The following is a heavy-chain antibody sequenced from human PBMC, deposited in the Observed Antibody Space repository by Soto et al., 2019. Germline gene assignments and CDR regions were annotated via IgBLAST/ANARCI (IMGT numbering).Heavy chain of an antibody. CDR3: ARIYDYWSGSQDAFDI. D-gene: IGHD3-3*01. CDR1: GGSISSYY. CDR2: IYYSGST. Sequence: SETLSLTCTVSGGSISSYYWSWIRQPPGKGLEWIGYIYYSGSTNYNPSLKSRVTISVDTSKNQFSLKLSSVTAADTAVYYCARIYDYWSGSQDAFDIWGQGTMVTVSS. J-gene: IGHJ3*02. V-gene: IGHV4-59*12.